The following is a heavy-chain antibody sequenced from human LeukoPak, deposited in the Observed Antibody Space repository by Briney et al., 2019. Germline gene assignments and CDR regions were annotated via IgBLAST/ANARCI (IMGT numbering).Heavy chain of an antibody. CDR3: ARDYCSGGSCYGGHDY. D-gene: IGHD2-15*01. J-gene: IGHJ4*02. Sequence: GGSLRLSCAASGFTFSSYWMSWVRQAPGKGLEWVANIKEDGSGKYYADSVKGRFTISRDNAKNSLYLQMNSLRAEDTAVYYCARDYCSGGSCYGGHDYWGQGTLVTVSS. V-gene: IGHV3-7*01. CDR2: IKEDGSGK. CDR1: GFTFSSYW.